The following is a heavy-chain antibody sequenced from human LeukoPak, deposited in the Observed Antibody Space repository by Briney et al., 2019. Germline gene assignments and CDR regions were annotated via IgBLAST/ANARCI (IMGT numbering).Heavy chain of an antibody. CDR2: ISGSDGST. V-gene: IGHV3-23*01. J-gene: IGHJ4*02. D-gene: IGHD3-3*01. CDR3: AKDRGLRFLEWFFDY. CDR1: GFTLRTYA. Sequence: PGGSLRLSCAASGFTLRTYAMSWVRQAPGNGLEWVSAISGSDGSTYYADSVKGRFTISRDNSKNTLYLQMNSLRAEDTAVYYCAKDRGLRFLEWFFDYWGQGTLVTVSS.